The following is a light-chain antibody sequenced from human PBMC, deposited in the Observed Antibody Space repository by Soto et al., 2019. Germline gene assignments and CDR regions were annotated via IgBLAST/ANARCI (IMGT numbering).Light chain of an antibody. CDR2: EVS. CDR3: SSYAGSTWV. V-gene: IGLV2-8*01. J-gene: IGLJ3*02. CDR1: SSDVGAYNF. Sequence: QSVLTQPASVSGSPGQSITISCTGTSSDVGAYNFVSWYQHHPGRAPKLIIYEVSKRPSGVPDRFSGSKSGNTASLTVSGLQAEDEADYYCSSYAGSTWVFGGGTQLTVL.